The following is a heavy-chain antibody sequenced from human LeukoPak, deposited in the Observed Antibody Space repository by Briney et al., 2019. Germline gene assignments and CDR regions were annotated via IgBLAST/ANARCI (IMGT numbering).Heavy chain of an antibody. CDR3: AREGGVGPTAPPDYYSYQMDV. CDR1: GYTFISYG. V-gene: IGHV1-18*01. J-gene: IGHJ6*03. Sequence: GASVKVSCKASGYTFISYGITWVRQAPGQGLEWMGWISPYTTKTNYAQSLQGRVTMTTDTSTSTAYMESRSLRSDDTAVYYCAREGGVGPTAPPDYYSYQMDVWGKGTTVTVSS. D-gene: IGHD1-26*01. CDR2: ISPYTTKT.